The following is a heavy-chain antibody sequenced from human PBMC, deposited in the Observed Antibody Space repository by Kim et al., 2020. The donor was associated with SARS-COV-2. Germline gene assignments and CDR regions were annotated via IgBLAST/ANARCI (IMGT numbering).Heavy chain of an antibody. CDR1: GYTFTSYD. D-gene: IGHD6-19*01. V-gene: IGHV1-8*01. J-gene: IGHJ5*02. Sequence: ASVKVSCKASGYTFTSYDINWVRQASGQGLEWMGWMKPNSGNTGYAQKFQGRVTMTRNTSISTAYMELSSLRSEDTAVYFCARGVGRYSSDDPGFDPWGQGTLVTVSS. CDR3: ARGVGRYSSDDPGFDP. CDR2: MKPNSGNT.